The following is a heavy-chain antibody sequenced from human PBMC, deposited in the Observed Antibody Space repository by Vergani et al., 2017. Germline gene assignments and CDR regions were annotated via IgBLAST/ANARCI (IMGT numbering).Heavy chain of an antibody. CDR3: TRDKNSGLTPLDY. Sequence: EVQLVESGGGLVQPGRSLRLSCTASGFTFGDYAMSWFRQAPGKGLEWVGFIRSKAYGGTTEYAASVKGRFTISRDDSKSIAYLQMNSLKTEDTAVYYCTRDKNSGLTPLDYWGQGTLVTVSS. V-gene: IGHV3-49*03. CDR2: IRSKAYGGTT. J-gene: IGHJ4*02. CDR1: GFTFGDYA. D-gene: IGHD5-12*01.